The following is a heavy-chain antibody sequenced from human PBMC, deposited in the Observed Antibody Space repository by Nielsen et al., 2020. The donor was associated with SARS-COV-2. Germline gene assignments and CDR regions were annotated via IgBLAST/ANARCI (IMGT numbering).Heavy chain of an antibody. D-gene: IGHD1-1*01. V-gene: IGHV3-9*01. CDR3: AKVDDGADY. Sequence: SLKISCAASGLTFDDYAMHWVRQAPGKGLEWVSGISWNSGSIGYADSVKGRFTISRDNAKNSLYLQMNSLRAEDTALYYCAKVDDGADYWGQGTLVTVSS. CDR1: GLTFDDYA. J-gene: IGHJ4*02. CDR2: ISWNSGSI.